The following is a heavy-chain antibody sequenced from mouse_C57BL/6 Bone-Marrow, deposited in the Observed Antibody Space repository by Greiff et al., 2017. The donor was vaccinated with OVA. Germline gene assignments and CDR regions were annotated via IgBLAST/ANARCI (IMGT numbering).Heavy chain of an antibody. CDR1: GYTFTDYY. V-gene: IGHV1-26*01. CDR3: ARLYYYYFDY. CDR2: INPNNGGT. J-gene: IGHJ2*01. Sequence: VQLQQSGPELVKPGASVKISCKASGYTFTDYYMNWVKQSHGKSLEWIGDINPNNGGTSYNQKFKGKATLTVDKSSSTAYMELRSLTSEDSAVYYCARLYYYYFDYWGQGTTLTVSS. D-gene: IGHD1-1*01.